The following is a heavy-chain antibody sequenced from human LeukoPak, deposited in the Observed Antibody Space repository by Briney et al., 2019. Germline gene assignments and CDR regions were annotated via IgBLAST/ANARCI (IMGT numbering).Heavy chain of an antibody. J-gene: IGHJ4*02. CDR3: ARAVGGDGSGSL. CDR2: IHYSGST. V-gene: IGHV4-59*01. D-gene: IGHD3-10*01. Sequence: PSETLSLTCTVSGGSISSYYWSWIRQPPGKGLEWIGYIHYSGSTNYNPSLKSRVTISGDTSQNQFSLKLNSVTAADTAVYYCARAVGGDGSGSLWGPGTLVTVSS. CDR1: GGSISSYY.